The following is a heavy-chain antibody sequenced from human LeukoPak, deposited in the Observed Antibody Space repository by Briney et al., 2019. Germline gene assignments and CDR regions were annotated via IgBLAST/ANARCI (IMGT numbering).Heavy chain of an antibody. CDR3: ASARDIVVVVAARWSAFDI. CDR1: GGSISSSNW. D-gene: IGHD2-15*01. CDR2: IYHSGST. Sequence: SETLSLTCAVSGGSISSSNWWSWVRPPPGKGLEWIGEIYHSGSTNYNPSLKSRVTISVDKSKNQFSLTLSSVTAADTAVYYCASARDIVVVVAARWSAFDIWGQGTMVTVSS. V-gene: IGHV4-4*02. J-gene: IGHJ3*02.